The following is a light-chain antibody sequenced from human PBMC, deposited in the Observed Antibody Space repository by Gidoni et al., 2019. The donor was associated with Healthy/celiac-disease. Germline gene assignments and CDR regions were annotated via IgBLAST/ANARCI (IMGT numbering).Light chain of an antibody. CDR3: QSYDSSLSGSV. CDR1: SSNIGAGYD. Sequence: QSVLTQPPSVSGAPGQRVTISCTGSSSNIGAGYDVHWYQQLPGTAPKLLIYGNSNRPSGVPDRFSGSKSGTSASLASTGLQAEVEADYYCQSYDSSLSGSVFGGGTKLTVL. CDR2: GNS. V-gene: IGLV1-40*01. J-gene: IGLJ2*01.